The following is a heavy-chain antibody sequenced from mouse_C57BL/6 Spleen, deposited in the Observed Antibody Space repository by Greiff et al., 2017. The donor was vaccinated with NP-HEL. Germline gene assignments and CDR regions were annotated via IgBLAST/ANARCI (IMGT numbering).Heavy chain of an antibody. V-gene: IGHV1-54*01. J-gene: IGHJ4*01. CDR2: INPGSGGT. CDR1: GYAFTNYL. CDR3: ARREDYGNYRYAMDY. D-gene: IGHD2-1*01. Sequence: VKLQESGAELVRPGTSVKVSCKASGYAFTNYLIEWVKQRPGQGLEWIGVINPGSGGTNYNEKFKGKATLTADKSSSTAYMQLSSLTSEDSAVYFCARREDYGNYRYAMDYWGQGTSVTVSS.